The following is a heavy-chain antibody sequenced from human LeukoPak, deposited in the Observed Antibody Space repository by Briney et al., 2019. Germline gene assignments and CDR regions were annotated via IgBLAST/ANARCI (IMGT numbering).Heavy chain of an antibody. CDR2: ISSSSSHI. D-gene: IGHD3-22*01. J-gene: IGHJ5*02. CDR3: ARGPPPESSGYYYGGDWLDP. V-gene: IGHV3-21*01. Sequence: GGSLRLSCAASGFTFSTYGMNWVRQAPGKGLEWVSFISSSSSHIYYADLVKGRFTISRDNAKKSLHLQMNSLRAEDTAVYFCARGPPPESSGYYYGGDWLDPWGQGTPVTVSS. CDR1: GFTFSTYG.